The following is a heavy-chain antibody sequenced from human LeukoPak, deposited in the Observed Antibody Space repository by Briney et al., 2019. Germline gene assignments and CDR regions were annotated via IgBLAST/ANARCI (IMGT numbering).Heavy chain of an antibody. J-gene: IGHJ3*02. Sequence: QTGGSLRLSCAASGFTFSNYGMHWFRQAPGKGLEWVAFIRLDGSDKSYADSVKGRFTISRDNSKDTLYLQMNSLRAEDTAVYYCAKDNTAIRYFGSDAFDIWGQGTMVTVSS. D-gene: IGHD3-9*01. CDR1: GFTFSNYG. CDR2: IRLDGSDK. V-gene: IGHV3-30*02. CDR3: AKDNTAIRYFGSDAFDI.